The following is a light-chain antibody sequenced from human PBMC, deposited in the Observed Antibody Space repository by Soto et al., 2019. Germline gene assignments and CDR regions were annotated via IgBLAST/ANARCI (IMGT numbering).Light chain of an antibody. J-gene: IGLJ1*01. Sequence: QSALTQPPSASGTPGQRVTISCSGSSSNIGSNFVYWYQQLPGTAPKIIIYRNNQRPSGVPDRISGSKSGTSASLAISGLRSDDEADYYCSAWDDSLSGYVFGTGTKVTVL. CDR2: RNN. CDR3: SAWDDSLSGYV. V-gene: IGLV1-47*01. CDR1: SSNIGSNF.